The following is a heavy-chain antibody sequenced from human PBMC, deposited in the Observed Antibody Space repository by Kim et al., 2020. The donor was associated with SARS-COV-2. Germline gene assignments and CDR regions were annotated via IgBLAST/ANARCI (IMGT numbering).Heavy chain of an antibody. D-gene: IGHD6-19*01. Sequence: GGSLRLSCAASGFTFSDYYMSWIRQAPGKGLEWVSYISSSGSTIYYADSVKGRFTISRDNAKNSLYLQMNSLRAEDTAVYYCARPRGIAVAVDWFDPWGQGTLVTVSS. V-gene: IGHV3-11*01. J-gene: IGHJ5*02. CDR3: ARPRGIAVAVDWFDP. CDR2: ISSSGSTI. CDR1: GFTFSDYY.